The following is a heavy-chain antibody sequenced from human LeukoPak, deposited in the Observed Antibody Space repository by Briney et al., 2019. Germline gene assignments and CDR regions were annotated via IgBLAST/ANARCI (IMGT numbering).Heavy chain of an antibody. CDR1: GFTFSNYA. CDR2: IRSKANSYAT. J-gene: IGHJ3*02. Sequence: GGSLRLSCAASGFTFSNYAMSWVRQASGKGLEWVGRIRSKANSYATAYAASVKGRFTISRDDSKNTAYLQMNSLKTEDTAVYYCTTRDPNAFDIWGQGTMVTASS. V-gene: IGHV3-73*01. CDR3: TTRDPNAFDI.